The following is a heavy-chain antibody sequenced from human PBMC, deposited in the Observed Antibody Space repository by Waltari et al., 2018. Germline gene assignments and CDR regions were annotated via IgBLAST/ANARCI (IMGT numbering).Heavy chain of an antibody. Sequence: EVQLLESGGGLVQPGGSLRLSCAASGFTFSSYAMSWVRQAPGKGLEWVSAISGSGGSTYYADSVKGRFTISRDNSKNTLYLQMNSLRAEDTAVYYGAKLLVGATRYWYFDLWGRGTLVTVSS. J-gene: IGHJ2*01. D-gene: IGHD1-26*01. CDR3: AKLLVGATRYWYFDL. V-gene: IGHV3-23*01. CDR2: ISGSGGST. CDR1: GFTFSSYA.